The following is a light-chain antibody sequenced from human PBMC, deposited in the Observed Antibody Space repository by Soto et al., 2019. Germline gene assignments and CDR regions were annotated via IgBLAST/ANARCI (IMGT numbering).Light chain of an antibody. CDR2: AAS. V-gene: IGKV1D-12*01. J-gene: IGKJ5*01. CDR3: QQAKGFPLT. Sequence: DIQMTESPSSVSASVGDRVTITCRASQGISGWLAWYQQKPGEAPKLLIYAASNLQSGVPSRFSGSGSGTDFTLTINSLQPEDFATYYCQQAKGFPLTFGQGTRLEIK. CDR1: QGISGW.